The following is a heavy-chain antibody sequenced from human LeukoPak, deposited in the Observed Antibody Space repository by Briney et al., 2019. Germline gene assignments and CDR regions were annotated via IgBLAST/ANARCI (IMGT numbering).Heavy chain of an antibody. CDR3: ARDRGDILIAYPDDAFDI. CDR2: TYYRSKWYN. J-gene: IGHJ3*02. V-gene: IGHV6-1*01. D-gene: IGHD3-9*01. Sequence: SQTLSLTCAISGDGVSSNSAAWNWIRQSPSRGLEWLGRTYYRSKWYNDYAVSVKSRITINPDTSKNQFSLQLNSVTPEDTAVYYCARDRGDILIAYPDDAFDIWGQGTMVTVSS. CDR1: GDGVSSNSAA.